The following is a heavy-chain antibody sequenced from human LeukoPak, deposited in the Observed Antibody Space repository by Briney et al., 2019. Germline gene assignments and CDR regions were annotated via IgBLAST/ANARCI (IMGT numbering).Heavy chain of an antibody. CDR3: VRGTGY. Sequence: GGSLRLSCSVSGFTFSSYVMHWVRQAQGKGLEYVSAISSNGDNTYYADSVKGRFTISRDNSKNTLYLQMSSLRADDTAVYYCVRGTGYWGQGTLVTVSS. CDR1: GFTFSSYV. J-gene: IGHJ4*02. CDR2: ISSNGDNT. V-gene: IGHV3-64D*06.